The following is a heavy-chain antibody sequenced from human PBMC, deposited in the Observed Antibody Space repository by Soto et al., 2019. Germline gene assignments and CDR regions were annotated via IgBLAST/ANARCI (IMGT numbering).Heavy chain of an antibody. CDR3: ARAIVDTIGGMDV. J-gene: IGHJ6*02. CDR2: IYYSGSS. CDR1: GGSISSGDYY. V-gene: IGHV4-30-4*01. Sequence: SETLSLTCTVSGGSISSGDYYWSWIRQPPGKVLEYIGYIYYSGSSHYNPSLKSRVTIXXXXSXNXFXLXXXSVTXADTAVYYCARAIVDTIGGMDVWGQGTTVTVSS. D-gene: IGHD5-12*01.